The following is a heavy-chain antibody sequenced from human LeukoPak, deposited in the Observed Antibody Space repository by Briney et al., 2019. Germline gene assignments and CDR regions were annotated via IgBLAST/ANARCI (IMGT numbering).Heavy chain of an antibody. CDR3: AKKGATTGDFDY. CDR2: ISGSGGDT. Sequence: GGSLRLSCAASGFTFSTYAMTWVRQAPGKGPEWVSAISGSGGDTYYADSVKGRFTISRDNSKNTLYLQMNSLRAEDTAVYYCAKKGATTGDFDYWGQGTLVTVSS. J-gene: IGHJ4*02. D-gene: IGHD1-26*01. V-gene: IGHV3-23*01. CDR1: GFTFSTYA.